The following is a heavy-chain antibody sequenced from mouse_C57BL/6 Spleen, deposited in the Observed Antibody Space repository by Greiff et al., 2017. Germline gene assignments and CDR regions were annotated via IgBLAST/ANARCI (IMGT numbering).Heavy chain of an antibody. Sequence: VQLQQSGAELAKPGASVKLSCKASGYTFTSYWMHWVKQRPGQGLEWIGYINPSSGYTKYNQKFKDKATLTADKSSSTAYMQLSSLTYEDSAVYYCARSYYGSSYVFAYWGQGTLVTVSA. CDR3: ARSYYGSSYVFAY. CDR1: GYTFTSYW. V-gene: IGHV1-7*01. D-gene: IGHD1-1*01. J-gene: IGHJ3*01. CDR2: INPSSGYT.